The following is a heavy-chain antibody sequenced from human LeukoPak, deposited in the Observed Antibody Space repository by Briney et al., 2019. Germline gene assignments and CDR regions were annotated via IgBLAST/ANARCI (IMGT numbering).Heavy chain of an antibody. Sequence: SETLSLTCAVYGGSFSGYYWSWIRQPPGKGLEWIGEINHSGSTNYNPSLKSRVTISVDTSKNQFSLKPSSVTAADTAVYYCARLSGGYSYGYQGFRFYYYMDVWGKGTTVTVSS. CDR1: GGSFSGYY. J-gene: IGHJ6*03. V-gene: IGHV4-34*01. CDR3: ARLSGGYSYGYQGFRFYYYMDV. CDR2: INHSGST. D-gene: IGHD5-18*01.